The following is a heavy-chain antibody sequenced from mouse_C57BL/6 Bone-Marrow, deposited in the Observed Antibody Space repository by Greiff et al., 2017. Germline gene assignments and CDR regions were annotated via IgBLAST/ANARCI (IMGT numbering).Heavy chain of an antibody. CDR2: IWSGGST. CDR1: GFSLTSYG. V-gene: IGHV2-2*01. D-gene: IGHD1-1*01. CDR3: ARGYYYGTPYYAMDY. Sequence: VHLVESGPGLVQPSQSLSITCTVSGFSLTSYGVHWVRQSPGKGLEWLGVIWSGGSTDYNAAFISRLSISKDNSKSQVFFKMNSLQADDTAIYYCARGYYYGTPYYAMDYWGQGTSVTVSS. J-gene: IGHJ4*01.